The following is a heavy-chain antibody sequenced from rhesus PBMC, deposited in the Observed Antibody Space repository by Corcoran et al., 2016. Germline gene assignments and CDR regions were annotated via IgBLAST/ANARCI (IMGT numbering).Heavy chain of an antibody. Sequence: QVQLQESGPGLVKPSEHLSRTCTVSGSSLSNYYWSWIRQPPVKGLEWSGEINGNGKRTNYNPSLKSRVTISRDTSKNQFSLKLTSVTAADTAVYYCAKYFNHGYFHFDYWGQGVLVTVSS. D-gene: IGHD3-28*01. J-gene: IGHJ4*01. CDR1: GSSLSNYY. V-gene: IGHV4-80*01. CDR3: AKYFNHGYFHFDY. CDR2: INGNGKRT.